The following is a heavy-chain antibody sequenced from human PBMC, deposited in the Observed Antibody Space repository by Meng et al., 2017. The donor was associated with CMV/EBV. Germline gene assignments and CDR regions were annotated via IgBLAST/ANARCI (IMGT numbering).Heavy chain of an antibody. Sequence: QRNLKEAGRGLVKASRNLYLTCTVAGGSLRSGDSYMGWIRQPSGKGLEWIGYIYYSGSTYYNPSLKSRVTMSVDTSKTQFSLKLSSVTAADTAVYYCAREGDKPFDYWGQGTLVTVSS. D-gene: IGHD2-21*02. CDR3: AREGDKPFDY. J-gene: IGHJ4*02. CDR1: GGSLRSGDSY. CDR2: IYYSGST. V-gene: IGHV4-30-4*01.